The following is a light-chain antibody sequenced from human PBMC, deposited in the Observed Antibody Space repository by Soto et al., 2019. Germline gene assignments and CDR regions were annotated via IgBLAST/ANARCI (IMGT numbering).Light chain of an antibody. Sequence: EIVLTQSPATLSLSPGERATLSCRASQSVKTFLLWYQHRPGQAPRVLIYGASSRATGIPDRFSGSWSGTEFTLTISSLQSEDFAVYYCQQYNNWITFGQGTRLENK. J-gene: IGKJ5*01. CDR2: GAS. CDR3: QQYNNWIT. CDR1: QSVKTF. V-gene: IGKV3D-15*01.